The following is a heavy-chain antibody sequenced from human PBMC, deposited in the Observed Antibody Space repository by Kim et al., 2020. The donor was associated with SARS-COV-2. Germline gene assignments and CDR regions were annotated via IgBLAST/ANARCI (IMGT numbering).Heavy chain of an antibody. CDR1: GFTVSSNY. D-gene: IGHD3-10*01. V-gene: IGHV3-53*01. CDR3: ASSRYYYGSGSYPWSDY. J-gene: IGHJ4*02. CDR2: IYSGGST. Sequence: GGSLRLSCAASGFTVSSNYMSWVRQAPGKGLEWVSVIYSGGSTYYADSVKGRFTISRDNSKNTLYLQMNSLRAEDTAVYYCASSRYYYGSGSYPWSDYWGQGTLVTVSS.